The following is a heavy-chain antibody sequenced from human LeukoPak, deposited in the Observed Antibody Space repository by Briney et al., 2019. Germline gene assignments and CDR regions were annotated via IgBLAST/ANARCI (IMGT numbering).Heavy chain of an antibody. CDR1: GFTFSGHE. CDR3: ARNDVYGDSLPDY. J-gene: IGHJ4*02. V-gene: IGHV3-48*03. CDR2: ISTTGSTI. D-gene: IGHD4-17*01. Sequence: GGSLRLSCVVSGFTFSGHEMNWVRQAPGKGLEWLSYISTTGSTIYYADSAKGRFPISRDNSKNSLYLQMNSLRAEDTGIYYCARNDVYGDSLPDYWGQGTLVTVSS.